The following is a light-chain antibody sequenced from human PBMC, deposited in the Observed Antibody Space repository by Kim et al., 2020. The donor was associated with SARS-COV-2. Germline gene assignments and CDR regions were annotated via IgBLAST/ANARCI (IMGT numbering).Light chain of an antibody. J-gene: IGKJ5*01. Sequence: EIVLTQSPGTLSLSPGERATLSCRASPSVSSSYLAWYQQKPGQAPRLLNYGASTRATGIPDRFSGSGSGTDFTISISRLEPEDFAVYYCQQYGSSPITFGHGTRLEIK. CDR2: GAS. CDR1: PSVSSSY. V-gene: IGKV3-20*01. CDR3: QQYGSSPIT.